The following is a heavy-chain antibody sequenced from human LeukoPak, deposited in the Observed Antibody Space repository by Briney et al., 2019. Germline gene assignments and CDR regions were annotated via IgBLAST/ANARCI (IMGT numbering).Heavy chain of an antibody. CDR2: IKEDGSER. CDR1: AFIFSGHW. V-gene: IGHV3-7*03. CDR3: ARAVWFGESPHFDP. J-gene: IGHJ5*02. D-gene: IGHD3-10*01. Sequence: GGSLRLSCEGSAFIFSGHWMNWVRQTPGKGLEWVASIKEDGSERQYVDSVKGRFSISRDNTKGSLFLQLDSLRAEGTAVYYCARAVWFGESPHFDPWGQGTLVTVSS.